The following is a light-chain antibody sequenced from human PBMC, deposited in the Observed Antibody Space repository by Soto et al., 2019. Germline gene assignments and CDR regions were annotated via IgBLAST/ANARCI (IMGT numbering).Light chain of an antibody. Sequence: QSALTQPRSVSGSPGQSVTISCTGTSSDVGDYNFVSWYQQYPGKAPKVMIYDVTERPSGVPDRFSGSKSDNTASLTISGLQAEDEADYYCNSYTSDYTYVFGTGTKV. V-gene: IGLV2-11*01. CDR3: NSYTSDYTYV. CDR2: DVT. CDR1: SSDVGDYNF. J-gene: IGLJ1*01.